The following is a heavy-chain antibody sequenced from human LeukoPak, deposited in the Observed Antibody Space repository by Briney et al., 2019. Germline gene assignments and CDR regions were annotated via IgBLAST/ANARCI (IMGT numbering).Heavy chain of an antibody. D-gene: IGHD3-22*01. Sequence: PGRSLRLSCAASGFTFDDYAMHWVRQAPGKGLEWVSGISWNSGSIGYADSVKGRFTISRDNAKNSLYLQMNSLRAEDTALYYCAKNYYDSSGYLYYFDYWGQGTLVTVSS. CDR1: GFTFDDYA. CDR2: ISWNSGSI. CDR3: AKNYYDSSGYLYYFDY. J-gene: IGHJ4*02. V-gene: IGHV3-9*01.